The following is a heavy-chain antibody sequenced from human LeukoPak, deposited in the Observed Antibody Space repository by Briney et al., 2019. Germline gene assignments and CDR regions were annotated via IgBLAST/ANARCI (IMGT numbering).Heavy chain of an antibody. Sequence: SVKVSCKASGFTFTSSAVQWVRQARGQRLEWIGWIVVGSGNTNYAQKFQERVTITRDMSTSTAYMELSSLRSEDTAVYYCAAATMVRGVADYWGQGTLVTVPS. D-gene: IGHD3-10*01. CDR3: AAATMVRGVADY. CDR2: IVVGSGNT. V-gene: IGHV1-58*01. J-gene: IGHJ4*02. CDR1: GFTFTSSA.